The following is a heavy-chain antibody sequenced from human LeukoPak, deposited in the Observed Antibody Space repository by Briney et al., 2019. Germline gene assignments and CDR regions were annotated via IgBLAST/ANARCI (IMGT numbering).Heavy chain of an antibody. V-gene: IGHV3-9*01. CDR3: AKGRIAARLVYFDY. J-gene: IGHJ4*02. Sequence: PGGSLGLSCAASGFTFDDYAMHWVRQAPGKGLEWVSGISWNSGSIGYADSVKGRFTISRDNAKNSLYLQMNSLRAEDTALYYCAKGRIAARLVYFDYWGQGTLVTVSS. D-gene: IGHD6-6*01. CDR1: GFTFDDYA. CDR2: ISWNSGSI.